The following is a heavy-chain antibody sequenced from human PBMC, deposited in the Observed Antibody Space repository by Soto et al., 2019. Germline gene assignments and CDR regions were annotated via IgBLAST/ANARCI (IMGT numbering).Heavy chain of an antibody. CDR2: INAGSGNT. CDR1: GYTSINYG. J-gene: IGHJ4*02. D-gene: IGHD3-22*01. V-gene: IGHV1-3*01. Sequence: GASVKVSCKASGYTSINYGMHWVRQAPGQRLEWMGWINAGSGNTKYSQKFQGRITITRDTFASTVYMELSSLRSEDTALYYCANDTIIIQGAKGLDYWRQGVLVTVSS. CDR3: ANDTIIIQGAKGLDY.